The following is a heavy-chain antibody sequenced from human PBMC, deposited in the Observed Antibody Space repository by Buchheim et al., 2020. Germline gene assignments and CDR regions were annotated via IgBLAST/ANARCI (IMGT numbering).Heavy chain of an antibody. CDR2: ISSSSSYI. CDR3: ARDGDSGWTDNYYYYGMDV. J-gene: IGHJ6*02. Sequence: EVQLVESGGGLVKPGGSLRLSCAASGFTFSSYSMNWVRQAPGKGLEWVSSISSSSSYIYYADSVKGRFTISRDNAKNSLYLQMNSLRAEDTAVYYCARDGDSGWTDNYYYYGMDVWGQGTT. V-gene: IGHV3-21*01. CDR1: GFTFSSYS. D-gene: IGHD6-19*01.